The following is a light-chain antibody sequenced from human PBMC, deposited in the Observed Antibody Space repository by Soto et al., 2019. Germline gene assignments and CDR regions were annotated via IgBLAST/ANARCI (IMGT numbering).Light chain of an antibody. J-gene: IGKJ5*01. Sequence: DIQMTQSPSSLSASVGDRVTITCRASQGISNYLAWYQQKPGTVPKLLISAASTLQTGVPSRFSGGGSGTDFTLTISSLQPEDVAIYYCQQYSKSPITFGQGTRLEIK. CDR1: QGISNY. CDR3: QQYSKSPIT. CDR2: AAS. V-gene: IGKV1-27*01.